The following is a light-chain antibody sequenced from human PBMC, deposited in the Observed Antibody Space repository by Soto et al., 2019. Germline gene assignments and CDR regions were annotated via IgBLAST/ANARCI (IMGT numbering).Light chain of an antibody. CDR3: AAWDDNLNAYV. J-gene: IGLJ1*01. CDR2: LGD. CDR1: TSNIGSFY. V-gene: IGLV1-47*02. Sequence: LTQPPSASSTPGQTVTISCSGSTSNIGSFYVYWYQHLPGTAPKLLIYLGDQRASGVSDRFSGSKSGTSASLAINGLRSDDEADYYCAAWDDNLNAYVFRSGTKVTVL.